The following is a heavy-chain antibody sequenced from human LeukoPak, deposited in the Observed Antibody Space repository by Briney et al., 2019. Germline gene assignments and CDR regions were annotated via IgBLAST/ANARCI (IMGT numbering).Heavy chain of an antibody. CDR1: SGSISSYY. D-gene: IGHD3-16*01. V-gene: IGHV4-59*01. CDR3: ARVKLSYANDLSTFDI. Sequence: SETLSLTCTVPSGSISSYYWSWIRQSPGKGLEWVGFIYYSGNTNYNPSLKSRVTISIDTSKNQFSLKLSSVTAADTAVYYCARVKLSYANDLSTFDIWGQGTMVTVSS. CDR2: IYYSGNT. J-gene: IGHJ3*02.